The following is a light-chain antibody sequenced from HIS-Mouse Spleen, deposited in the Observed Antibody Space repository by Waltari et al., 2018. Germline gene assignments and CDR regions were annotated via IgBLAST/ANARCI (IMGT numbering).Light chain of an antibody. CDR3: QVWDSSSDHVV. Sequence: SYVLTHPPSVSVAPGKTARITCGGNNIGSKSVHWYQQKPGQAPVLVVYDDSDRPSGIPGRFSGSNSGNTATLTISRVEAGDEADYYCQVWDSSSDHVVFGGGTKLTVL. V-gene: IGLV3-21*03. CDR2: DDS. CDR1: NIGSKS. J-gene: IGLJ2*01.